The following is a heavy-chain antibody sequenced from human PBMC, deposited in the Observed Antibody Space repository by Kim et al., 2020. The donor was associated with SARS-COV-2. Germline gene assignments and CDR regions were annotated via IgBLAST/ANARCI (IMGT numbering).Heavy chain of an antibody. D-gene: IGHD2-2*01. Sequence: ASVKVSCKASGYTFTSYYMHWVRQAPGQGLEWMGIINPSGGSTSYAQKFQGRVTMTRDTSTSTVYMELSSLRSEDTAVYYCARGCSSTSREVVLGWWGLAPLQNWFDPWGQGTLVTVSS. J-gene: IGHJ5*02. CDR2: INPSGGST. CDR3: ARGCSSTSREVVLGWWGLAPLQNWFDP. CDR1: GYTFTSYY. V-gene: IGHV1-46*01.